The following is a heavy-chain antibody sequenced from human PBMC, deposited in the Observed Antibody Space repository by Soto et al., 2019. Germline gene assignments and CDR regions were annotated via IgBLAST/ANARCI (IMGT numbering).Heavy chain of an antibody. Sequence: NPSETLSLTCTVSGCSISSSSYYWGWIRQPPGKGLEWIGSIYYSGSTYYNPSLKSRVTISVDTSKNQFSLKLSSVTAADTAVYYCARLSFLNRRITMVRGVFVGYWGQGTLVTVSS. D-gene: IGHD3-10*01. CDR2: IYYSGST. CDR1: GCSISSSSYY. J-gene: IGHJ4*02. V-gene: IGHV4-39*01. CDR3: ARLSFLNRRITMVRGVFVGY.